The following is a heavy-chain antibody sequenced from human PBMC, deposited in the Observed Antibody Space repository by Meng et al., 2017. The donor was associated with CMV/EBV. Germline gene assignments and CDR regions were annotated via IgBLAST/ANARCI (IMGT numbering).Heavy chain of an antibody. Sequence: QVQLRQWGAGLLKPSATLTLTCAVSGWSFSDYYWSWIRQPPGKGLEWIGEINHSGSTNYNPSLKSRVTISVDTSKNQFSLKLSSVTAADTAVYYCARVWDSGWDYWGQGTLVTVSS. CDR1: GWSFSDYY. CDR3: ARVWDSGWDY. D-gene: IGHD3-22*01. J-gene: IGHJ4*02. CDR2: INHSGST. V-gene: IGHV4-34*01.